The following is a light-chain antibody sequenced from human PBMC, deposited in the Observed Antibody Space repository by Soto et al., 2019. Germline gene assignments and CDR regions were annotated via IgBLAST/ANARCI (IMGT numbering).Light chain of an antibody. Sequence: QSVLTQPPSVSGAPGQRVTISCTGSSSNIGAGYDVHWYQQLPGTAPKLFIFGNSNRPSGVPDRFSGSKSGTSASLAITGLQAEDEADYYCQSYDRSLSGWVFGGGTKLTVL. CDR2: GNS. CDR1: SSNIGAGYD. CDR3: QSYDRSLSGWV. J-gene: IGLJ3*02. V-gene: IGLV1-40*01.